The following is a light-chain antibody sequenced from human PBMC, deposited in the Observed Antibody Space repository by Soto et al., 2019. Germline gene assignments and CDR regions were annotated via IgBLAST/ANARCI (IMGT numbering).Light chain of an antibody. V-gene: IGLV2-14*01. CDR3: SSYTSSSTWV. Sequence: QSVLTQPASVSGSPGQSITISCTGTSSDVGSYNSVSWYQQHPGKAPKLMIYEVSNRPSGVSNRFSGSKSGNTASLTISGLQADDEADYYCSSYTSSSTWVFGGGTKLTVL. J-gene: IGLJ3*02. CDR1: SSDVGSYNS. CDR2: EVS.